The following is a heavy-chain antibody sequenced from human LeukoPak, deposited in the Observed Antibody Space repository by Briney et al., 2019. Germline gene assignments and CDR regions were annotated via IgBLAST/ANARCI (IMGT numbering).Heavy chain of an antibody. D-gene: IGHD6-13*01. V-gene: IGHV3-30*18. CDR2: VSYDGNTK. CDR1: GFTFRSYG. CDR3: AKGRSSSWYNLDY. J-gene: IGHJ4*02. Sequence: PGRSLRLSCAATGFTFRSYGMHWVRQAPGKGLEWVAVVSYDGNTKYYADSVKGRITISRDNSKNTLYLQMNSLRAEDTALYYCAKGRSSSWYNLDYWGQGTLVTVSS.